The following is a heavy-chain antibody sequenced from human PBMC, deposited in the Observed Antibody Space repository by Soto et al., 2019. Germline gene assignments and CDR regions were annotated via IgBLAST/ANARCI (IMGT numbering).Heavy chain of an antibody. V-gene: IGHV3-74*01. CDR1: GFTFSTYW. Sequence: GGSLRLSCAASGFTFSTYWMHWVRQAPGKGLVWVSRINSDGSSTTYADSVKGRFTISRDNAENTLYLHMNSLRAEDTAVYFCTTNLPPGYSTGYWGPGTLVTVSS. CDR3: TTNLPPGYSTGY. CDR2: INSDGSST. D-gene: IGHD5-18*01. J-gene: IGHJ4*02.